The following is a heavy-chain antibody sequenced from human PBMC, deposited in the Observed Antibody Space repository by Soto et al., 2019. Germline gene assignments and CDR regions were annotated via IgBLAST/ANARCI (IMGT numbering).Heavy chain of an antibody. CDR1: GFTFSSYS. D-gene: IGHD6-19*01. CDR2: ISSSSSTI. CDR3: ARDWEYSSGWYVFDY. Sequence: GGSLRLSCAASGFTFSSYSMNWVRQAPGKGLEWVSYISSSSSTIYYADSVKGRFTISRDNAKNSLYLQMNSLRDEDTAVYYCARDWEYSSGWYVFDYWGQGTLVTVSS. J-gene: IGHJ4*02. V-gene: IGHV3-48*02.